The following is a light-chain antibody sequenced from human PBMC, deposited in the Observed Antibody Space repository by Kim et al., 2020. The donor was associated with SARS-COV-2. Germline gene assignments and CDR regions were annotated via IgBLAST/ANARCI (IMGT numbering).Light chain of an antibody. J-gene: IGKJ1*01. CDR2: GAS. CDR3: QQYGSSPTT. V-gene: IGKV3-20*01. CDR1: QSVSSSN. Sequence: EIVLTQSPGTLSLSPGERATLSCRASQSVSSSNLAWYQQKPGQAPRLLIFGASSRATGIPARFSGSGSGTDFTLTISRLEPEDFAVYYCQQYGSSPTTFGQGTKVDIK.